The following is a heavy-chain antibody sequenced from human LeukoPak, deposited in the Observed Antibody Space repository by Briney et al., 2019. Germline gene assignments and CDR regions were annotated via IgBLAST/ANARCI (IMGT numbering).Heavy chain of an antibody. D-gene: IGHD2-15*01. CDR3: ARGDCSGGSCLSYYYYYMDV. Sequence: GGSLRLSCAASGFTFSSYSMNWVRQAPGKGLEWVSSISSSSSYIHYADSVKGRFTISRDNAKNSLYLQMNSLRAEDTAVYYCARGDCSGGSCLSYYYYYMDVWGKGTTVTVSS. CDR2: ISSSSSYI. CDR1: GFTFSSYS. J-gene: IGHJ6*03. V-gene: IGHV3-21*01.